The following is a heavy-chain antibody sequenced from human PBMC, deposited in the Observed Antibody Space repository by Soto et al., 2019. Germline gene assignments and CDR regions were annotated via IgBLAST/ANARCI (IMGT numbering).Heavy chain of an antibody. CDR2: VWYDGNAK. Sequence: QVQMVESGGGVVQPGRSLTLSCAASGFAFDIYGMHWVRQAPGKGLEWLAVVWYDGNAKNYADSVMGRFTISRDNSKNTVYLQMSSLRAEDTAMYYCAREIFKGEIDYYVMDVWGQGTRVTVSS. V-gene: IGHV3-33*01. CDR3: AREIFKGEIDYYVMDV. D-gene: IGHD3-16*01. CDR1: GFAFDIYG. J-gene: IGHJ6*02.